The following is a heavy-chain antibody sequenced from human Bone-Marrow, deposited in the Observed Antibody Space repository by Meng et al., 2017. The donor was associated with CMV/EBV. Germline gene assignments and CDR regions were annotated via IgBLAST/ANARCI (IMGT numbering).Heavy chain of an antibody. Sequence: SVKVSCKASGGTFSSYTISWVRQAPGQGLEWMGRIIPILGIANYAQKFQGRVTITADKSTSTAYMELSSLRSEDTAVYYCASEDTSSYHDYWGQGTRVTVSS. CDR1: GGTFSSYT. D-gene: IGHD6-13*01. J-gene: IGHJ4*02. CDR3: ASEDTSSYHDY. CDR2: IIPILGIA. V-gene: IGHV1-69*02.